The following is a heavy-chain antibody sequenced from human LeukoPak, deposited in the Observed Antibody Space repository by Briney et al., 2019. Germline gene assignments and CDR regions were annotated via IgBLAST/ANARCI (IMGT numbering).Heavy chain of an antibody. Sequence: SETLSLTCSVSGGSISSSSYYWGWIRQSPGKGLEWIGSMYYRGTTYENSSLKSRVTISVDTSKNQFSLKLSSMTAADTAVYYCAREGMIATGREPAEFWGQGTMVTVSS. CDR3: AREGMIATGREPAEF. V-gene: IGHV4-39*07. CDR2: MYYRGTT. CDR1: GGSISSSSYY. D-gene: IGHD3-22*01. J-gene: IGHJ3*01.